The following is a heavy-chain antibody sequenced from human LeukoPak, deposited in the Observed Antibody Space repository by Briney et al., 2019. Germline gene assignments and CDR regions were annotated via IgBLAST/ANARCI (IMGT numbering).Heavy chain of an antibody. CDR1: GFTFSNFA. Sequence: GGSLRLSCAASGFTFSNFAMTWVRQAPGKGLEWVSSISSSGSFIYYADSVKGRFTISRDNAKNSLCLQMNSLRAEDTAVYYCARDDYWGQGTLVTVSS. CDR3: ARDDY. CDR2: ISSSGSFI. V-gene: IGHV3-21*01. J-gene: IGHJ4*02.